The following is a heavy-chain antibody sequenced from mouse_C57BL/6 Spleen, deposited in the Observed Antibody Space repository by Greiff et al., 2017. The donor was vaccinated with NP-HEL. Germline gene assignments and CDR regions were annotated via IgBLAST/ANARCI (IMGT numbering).Heavy chain of an antibody. D-gene: IGHD2-4*01. J-gene: IGHJ3*01. CDR3: ARYGDYGGFAY. CDR2: IYPGDGDT. CDR1: GYAFSSSW. V-gene: IGHV1-82*01. Sequence: VKLQQSGPELVKPGASVKISCKASGYAFSSSWMNWVKQRPGKGLEWIGRIYPGDGDTNYNGKFKGQATLTADKSSSTAYMQLSSLTSEDSAVYFCARYGDYGGFAYWGQGTLVTVSA.